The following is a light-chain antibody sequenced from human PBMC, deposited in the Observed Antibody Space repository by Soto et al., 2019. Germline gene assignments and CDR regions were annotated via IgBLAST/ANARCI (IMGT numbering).Light chain of an antibody. CDR1: QSISYW. J-gene: IGKJ1*01. CDR3: QQYNSYSWT. Sequence: DIQMTQAPSTLSASVGDRVTITCRASQSISYWLAWYQQKPGKAPNLLIYDASNLESGVPSMFSGSGFGTEFTLPISSLQPDDFATYYCQQYNSYSWTFGQGTKVDLK. V-gene: IGKV1-5*01. CDR2: DAS.